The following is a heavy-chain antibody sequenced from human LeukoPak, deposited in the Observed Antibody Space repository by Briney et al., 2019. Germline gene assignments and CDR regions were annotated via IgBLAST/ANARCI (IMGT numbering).Heavy chain of an antibody. J-gene: IGHJ4*02. V-gene: IGHV3-23*01. CDR3: ARGDYDVFYFDY. D-gene: IGHD3/OR15-3a*01. CDR2: ISGSGGST. CDR1: GFTFSSYA. Sequence: QSGGSLRLSCAASGFTFSSYAMSWVRQAPGKGLEWVSAISGSGGSTYYADSVKGRFTISRDNSKNTLYLQMNSLRAEDTAVYYCARGDYDVFYFDYWGQGTLVTVSS.